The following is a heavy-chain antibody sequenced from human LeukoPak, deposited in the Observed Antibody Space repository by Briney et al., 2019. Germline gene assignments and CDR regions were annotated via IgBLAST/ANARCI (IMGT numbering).Heavy chain of an antibody. D-gene: IGHD3-10*01. J-gene: IGHJ5*02. CDR1: GYTFTSYW. V-gene: IGHV5-10-1*01. CDR3: ARHLVWFGELSGWFDP. Sequence: GESLKISCKGSGYTFTSYWISWVRQMPGKGLEWMGRIDPSDSYTNYSPSFQGHVTISAAKSISTAYLQWSSLKASDTAMYYCARHLVWFGELSGWFDPWGQGTLVTVSS. CDR2: IDPSDSYT.